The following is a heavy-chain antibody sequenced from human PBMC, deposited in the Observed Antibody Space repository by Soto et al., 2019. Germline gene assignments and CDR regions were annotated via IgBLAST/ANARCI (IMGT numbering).Heavy chain of an antibody. D-gene: IGHD3-10*01. Sequence: EVQLLESGGGLVQPGGSLRLSCAGSGFTFSSYAMSWVRQAPGKGLEWVSAISGSGISTYYADSVKGRFTISRDNSKNTLFLQMNSLRAEDTAVYYCAKDKAYGSGSYYNVPRTNYFDYWGQGTLVTVSS. CDR3: AKDKAYGSGSYYNVPRTNYFDY. CDR1: GFTFSSYA. V-gene: IGHV3-23*01. J-gene: IGHJ4*02. CDR2: ISGSGIST.